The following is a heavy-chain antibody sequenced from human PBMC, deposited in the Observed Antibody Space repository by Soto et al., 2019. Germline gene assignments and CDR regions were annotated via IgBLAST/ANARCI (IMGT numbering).Heavy chain of an antibody. CDR1: GFTFSDHY. J-gene: IGHJ4*02. D-gene: IGHD1-7*01. CDR2: TRNKANSYTT. Sequence: PGGSLRLSCAASGFTFSDHYMDWVRQPPGRGLEWVGRTRNKANSYTTEYAASVKGRFTISRDHSDNSLFLQMNSLKTEDTAVYYCVRVSSNYHLDYWGQGTLVTVSS. CDR3: VRVSSNYHLDY. V-gene: IGHV3-72*01.